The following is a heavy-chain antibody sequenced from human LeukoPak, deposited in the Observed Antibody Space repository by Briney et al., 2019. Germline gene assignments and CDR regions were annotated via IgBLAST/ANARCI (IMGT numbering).Heavy chain of an antibody. V-gene: IGHV1-69*13. Sequence: SVKVSCKASGGTFSSYAISWVRQVPGQGLEWMGGIIPIFGTANYAQKFQGRVTITADESTSTAYMELSSLRSEDTAVYYCARGDFGVVISYFDYWGQGTLVTVSS. D-gene: IGHD3-3*01. CDR2: IIPIFGTA. CDR1: GGTFSSYA. CDR3: ARGDFGVVISYFDY. J-gene: IGHJ4*02.